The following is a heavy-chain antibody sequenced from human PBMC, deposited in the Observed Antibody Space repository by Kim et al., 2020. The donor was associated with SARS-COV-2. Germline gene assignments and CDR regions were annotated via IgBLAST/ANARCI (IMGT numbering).Heavy chain of an antibody. CDR1: GGSISSYY. J-gene: IGHJ6*02. CDR2: IYYSGST. V-gene: IGHV4-59*01. D-gene: IGHD6-6*01. Sequence: SETLSLTCTVSGGSISSYYWSWIRQPPGKGLEWIGYIYYSGSTNYNPSLKSRVTISVDTSKNQFSLKLSSVTAADTAVYYCARDAYSSSRAGSYYYYGMDVGAKGPRSPSP. CDR3: ARDAYSSSRAGSYYYYGMDV.